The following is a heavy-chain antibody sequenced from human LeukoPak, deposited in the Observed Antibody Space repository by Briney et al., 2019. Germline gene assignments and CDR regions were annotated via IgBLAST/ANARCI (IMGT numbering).Heavy chain of an antibody. Sequence: SETLSLTCAVYGGSFSGYYWSWIRQPPGKGLEWIGEINHSGSTNYNPSLKSRVTISVDTSKNQFSLKLSSVTAADTAVYYCARASRGGSCPWGQGTLVTVSS. V-gene: IGHV4-34*09. D-gene: IGHD2-15*01. CDR3: ARASRGGSCP. J-gene: IGHJ5*02. CDR1: GGSFSGYY. CDR2: INHSGST.